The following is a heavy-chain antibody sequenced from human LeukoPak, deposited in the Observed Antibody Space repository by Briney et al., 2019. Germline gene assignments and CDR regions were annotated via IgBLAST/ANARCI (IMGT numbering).Heavy chain of an antibody. CDR2: IIPIFGTA. D-gene: IGHD3-10*01. CDR1: GGTFSSYA. Sequence: ASVKVSCKASGGTFSSYAISGVRQAPGQGLESMGGIIPIFGTANYAQKFQGRVTITADESTSTAYMELSSLRSEDTAVYYCARGEEPLLWFGELSLPFAFDIWGQGTMVTVSS. V-gene: IGHV1-69*13. CDR3: ARGEEPLLWFGELSLPFAFDI. J-gene: IGHJ3*02.